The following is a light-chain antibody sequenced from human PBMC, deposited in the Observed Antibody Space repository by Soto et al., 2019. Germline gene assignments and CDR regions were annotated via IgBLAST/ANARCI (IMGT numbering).Light chain of an antibody. CDR3: GSFTRSSTSV. Sequence: QSVLSQPASVSGSPGQSITISCTGTSSDVGGYRSVSWYQHQPGKAPKLIIYEVSNRPSGVSNRFSGSKSGNTASLTISGIQAEDEADYYCGSFTRSSTSVFGTGTKLTVL. CDR2: EVS. J-gene: IGLJ1*01. V-gene: IGLV2-14*01. CDR1: SSDVGGYRS.